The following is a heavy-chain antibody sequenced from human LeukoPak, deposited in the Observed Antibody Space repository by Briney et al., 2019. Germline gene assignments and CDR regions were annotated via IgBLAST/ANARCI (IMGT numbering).Heavy chain of an antibody. CDR1: GFIFRSYA. CDR2: IRYDGSNK. D-gene: IGHD1-26*01. CDR3: ANLVAVGATTGFDY. Sequence: QPGRSLRLSCEGSGFIFRSYAMHWVRQAPGKGLEWVAFIRYDGSNKYYADSVKGRFTISRDNSKNTLYLQMNSLRAEDTAVYYCANLVAVGATTGFDYWGQGTLVTVSS. J-gene: IGHJ4*02. V-gene: IGHV3-30*04.